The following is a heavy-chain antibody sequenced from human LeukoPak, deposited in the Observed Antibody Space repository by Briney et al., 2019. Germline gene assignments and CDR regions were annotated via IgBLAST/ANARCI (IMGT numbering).Heavy chain of an antibody. D-gene: IGHD3-9*01. J-gene: IGHJ4*02. Sequence: ASVKVSCKASGYTFTSYGISWVRQAPGQGLEWMGWIRAYNGNTNYAQKLQGGVTMTTDTSTSTAYMELRSLRSDDTAVYYCARSNYDILTGYPHLDYWGQGTLVTVSS. CDR2: IRAYNGNT. CDR3: ARSNYDILTGYPHLDY. CDR1: GYTFTSYG. V-gene: IGHV1-18*04.